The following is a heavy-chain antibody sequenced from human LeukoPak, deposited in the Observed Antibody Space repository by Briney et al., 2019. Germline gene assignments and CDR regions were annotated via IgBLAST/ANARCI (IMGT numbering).Heavy chain of an antibody. Sequence: PGGSLRLSCAASGFILSNHWMTWVRQAPGKGPEWVANMNKDGSEKYYVDSVKGRFTISRDTAKNSLYLQINNLRAEDTALYYCARNNDMDVWGQGTTVIVSS. CDR2: MNKDGSEK. D-gene: IGHD1/OR15-1a*01. V-gene: IGHV3-7*03. CDR3: ARNNDMDV. CDR1: GFILSNHW. J-gene: IGHJ6*02.